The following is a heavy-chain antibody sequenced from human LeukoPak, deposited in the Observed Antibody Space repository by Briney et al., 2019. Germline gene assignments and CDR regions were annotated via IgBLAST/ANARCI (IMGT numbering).Heavy chain of an antibody. Sequence: GGSLRLSCAASGFTFSSNSMNWVRQAPGKGLEWVSSVSSDSTYIYYADSVKGRFTISRDNAKNSVHLQMNSLRAEDTAVYYCARDYYDILTGYLVYFDYWGQGTLVTVSS. V-gene: IGHV3-21*01. D-gene: IGHD3-9*01. CDR2: VSSDSTYI. CDR1: GFTFSSNS. J-gene: IGHJ4*02. CDR3: ARDYYDILTGYLVYFDY.